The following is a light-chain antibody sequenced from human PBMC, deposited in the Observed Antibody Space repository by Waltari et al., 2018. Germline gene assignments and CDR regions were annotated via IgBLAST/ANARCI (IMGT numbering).Light chain of an antibody. V-gene: IGLV3-1*01. CDR2: QDT. Sequence: SYGLTQPPSVSVSPGQTASIPCSGDILGNKYASWYQQKSGQSPLLVIYQDTKRPSGIPERFSGSKSGNAATLTISGTQAMDEADYYCQALGTGAWVFGGGTKLTVL. J-gene: IGLJ3*02. CDR3: QALGTGAWV. CDR1: ILGNKY.